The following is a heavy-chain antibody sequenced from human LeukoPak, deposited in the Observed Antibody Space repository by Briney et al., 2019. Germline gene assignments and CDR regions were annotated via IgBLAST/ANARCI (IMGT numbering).Heavy chain of an antibody. CDR1: GFTFSTYA. J-gene: IGHJ4*02. Sequence: GGSLRLSCAASGFTFSTYAMSWVRQAPGKGLEWVSGISASGGSTYYADSVKGRFTISRDYSKNTLYLQMNSLRAEDTAVYYCARDLGYCTNGVCHTRFDYWGQGTLVAVSS. CDR3: ARDLGYCTNGVCHTRFDY. V-gene: IGHV3-23*01. D-gene: IGHD2-8*01. CDR2: ISASGGST.